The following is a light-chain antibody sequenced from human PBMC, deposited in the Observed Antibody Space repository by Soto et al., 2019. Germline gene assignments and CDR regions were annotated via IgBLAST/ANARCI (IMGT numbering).Light chain of an antibody. CDR2: EVT. CDR1: SSDVGYYDY. Sequence: QSALTQPPSASGFPGQSVTISCTGTSSDVGYYDYVSWYQQHPGKAPKLVIYEVTKRPSGVPDRVSASKSGNTASLTVSGLRAEDEADYYCSSYVGSDTYVIFGGGTKLTVL. CDR3: SSYVGSDTYVI. J-gene: IGLJ2*01. V-gene: IGLV2-8*01.